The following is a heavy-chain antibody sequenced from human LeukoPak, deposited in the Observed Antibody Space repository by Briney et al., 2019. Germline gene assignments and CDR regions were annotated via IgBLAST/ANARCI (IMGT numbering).Heavy chain of an antibody. Sequence: ASVKVSFKSSGGTFSSYAISWVRQAPGQGLEWMGGIIPIFGTANYAQKFQGRVTITTDDSKSTAYMELSSLRSENTAVYYCEGGHGEYCGGDCYSSDYWGQGTLVTVSS. CDR2: IIPIFGTA. V-gene: IGHV1-69*05. J-gene: IGHJ4*02. CDR3: EGGHGEYCGGDCYSSDY. CDR1: GGTFSSYA. D-gene: IGHD2-21*02.